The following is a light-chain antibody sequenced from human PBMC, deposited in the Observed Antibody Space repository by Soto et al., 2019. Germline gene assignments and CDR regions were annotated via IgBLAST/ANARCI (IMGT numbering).Light chain of an antibody. J-gene: IGLJ1*01. CDR2: DVT. Sequence: QSVLAQPASVSGSPGQSITISCTGTSSDVGGYNYVSWYQQHPGKAHKLMIYDVTNRPSGVSNRFSGSKSGNTASLTISGFHAEDEADYYCSSYTSSTSFYFGTGTKVTVL. CDR3: SSYTSSTSFY. CDR1: SSDVGGYNY. V-gene: IGLV2-14*01.